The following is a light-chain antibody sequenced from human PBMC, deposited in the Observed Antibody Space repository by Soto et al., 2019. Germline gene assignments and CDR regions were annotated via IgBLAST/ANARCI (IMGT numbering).Light chain of an antibody. V-gene: IGLV2-14*01. CDR3: SGNTVRSTLV. CDR2: ELG. CDR1: MRDVGTSTL. J-gene: IGLJ3*02. Sequence: QSALPHPASVSGCARQSSNFSCSGTMRDVGTSTLSSWYQQHPGTARQLILYELGNRPCRLFSRFSGSRSGNPASLTFSGPRSEDEGDYYCSGNTVRSTLVFGGGTKVTAL.